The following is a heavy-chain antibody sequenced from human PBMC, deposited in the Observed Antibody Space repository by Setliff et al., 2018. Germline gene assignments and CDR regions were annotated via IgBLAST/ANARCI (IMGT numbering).Heavy chain of an antibody. CDR2: ISAYNGNT. V-gene: IGHV1-18*01. CDR1: GYTFTSYG. J-gene: IGHJ2*01. D-gene: IGHD1-26*01. Sequence: GESLKISCKGSGYTFTSYGISWVRQAPGQGLEWMGWISAYNGNTNYAQKLQGRVTITADESTSTAYMELRAEDTAVYYCTRTGVLGATTSRYFDLWGRGTLVTVSS. CDR3: TRTGVLGATTSRYFDL.